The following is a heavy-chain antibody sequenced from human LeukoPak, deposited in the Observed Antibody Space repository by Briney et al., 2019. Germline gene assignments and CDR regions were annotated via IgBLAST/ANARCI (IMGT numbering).Heavy chain of an antibody. Sequence: GGSLRLSCAASGFTFSSYAMHWVCQAPGKGLEWVAVISYDGSNKYYADSVKGRFTISRDNSKNTLYLQMNSLRAEDTAVYYCAREGEGMIPDYWGQGTLVTVSS. J-gene: IGHJ4*02. V-gene: IGHV3-30-3*01. CDR2: ISYDGSNK. D-gene: IGHD2-21*01. CDR1: GFTFSSYA. CDR3: AREGEGMIPDY.